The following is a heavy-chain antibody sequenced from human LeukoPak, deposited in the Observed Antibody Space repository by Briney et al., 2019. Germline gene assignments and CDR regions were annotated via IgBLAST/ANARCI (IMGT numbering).Heavy chain of an antibody. CDR3: AKDADNDGDY. V-gene: IGHV3-30*04. CDR1: GFIFSNYA. D-gene: IGHD1-1*01. J-gene: IGHJ4*02. CDR2: IQYDGSNE. Sequence: GGSLRLSCEASGFIFSNYAMHWVRQAPGKGLEWVTFIQYDGSNENYADSVKGRFTVSRDNSKKTLYLQMNSLRGEDTAVYYCAKDADNDGDYWGQGTLVTVSS.